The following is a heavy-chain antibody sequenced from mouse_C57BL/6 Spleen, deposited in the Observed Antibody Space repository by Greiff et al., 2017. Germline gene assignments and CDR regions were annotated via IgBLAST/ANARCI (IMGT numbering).Heavy chain of an antibody. CDR2: IDPANGNP. Sequence: EVMLVESVAELVRPGASVKLSCTASGFNIKHTYMHWVKQRPEQGLEWIGRIDPANGNPKYAPKFQGKATITADTSANTAYLQLSSLTSEDTANYYCARKTVVDYWGQGTTLTVSS. CDR1: GFNIKHTY. D-gene: IGHD1-1*01. J-gene: IGHJ2*01. CDR3: ARKTVVDY. V-gene: IGHV14-3*01.